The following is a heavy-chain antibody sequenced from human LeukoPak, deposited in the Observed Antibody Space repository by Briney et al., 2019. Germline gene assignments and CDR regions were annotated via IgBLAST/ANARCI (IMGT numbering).Heavy chain of an antibody. CDR1: GGSFSGYY. J-gene: IGHJ6*02. D-gene: IGHD4-23*01. V-gene: IGHV4-34*01. CDR2: INHSGST. Sequence: PSGTLSLTCAVYGGSFSGYYWSWIRQPPGKGLEWIGEINHSGSTNYNPSLKSRVTISVDTSKNQFSLKLSSVTAADTAVYYCARGLAVVDAPLRWPRAPGGMDVWGQGTTVTVSS. CDR3: ARGLAVVDAPLRWPRAPGGMDV.